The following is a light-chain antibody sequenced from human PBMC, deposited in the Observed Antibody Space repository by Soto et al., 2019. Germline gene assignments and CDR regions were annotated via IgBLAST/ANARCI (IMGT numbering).Light chain of an antibody. CDR3: SSYTSSSTSVV. CDR2: DVS. J-gene: IGLJ2*01. CDR1: SSDVGGYNY. Sequence: QSALTQPASVPGSPGQSITISCTGTSSDVGGYNYVSWYQQHPGKAPKLMIYDVSNRPSGVSNRFSGSKSGNTASLTISGLQAEDEADYYCSSYTSSSTSVVFGVGTKLTVL. V-gene: IGLV2-14*01.